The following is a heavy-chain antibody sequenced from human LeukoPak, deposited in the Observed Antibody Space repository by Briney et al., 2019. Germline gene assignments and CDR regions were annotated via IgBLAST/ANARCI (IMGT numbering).Heavy chain of an antibody. J-gene: IGHJ4*02. CDR3: ARHGGYCSSTSCRRIFDY. CDR1: GYSISSGYY. Sequence: NPSETLSLTCAVSGYSISSGYYWGWIRQPPGKGLEWIGSIYHSGSTYYNPSLKSRVTISVDTSKNQFSLKLSSVTAEDTAVYYCARHGGYCSSTSCRRIFDYWGQGTLVTVSS. CDR2: IYHSGST. V-gene: IGHV4-38-2*01. D-gene: IGHD2-2*01.